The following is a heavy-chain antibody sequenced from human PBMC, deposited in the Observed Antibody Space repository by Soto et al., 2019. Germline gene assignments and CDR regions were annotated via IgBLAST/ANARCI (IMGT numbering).Heavy chain of an antibody. CDR1: GLTFSNSA. CDR2: ISSSGGRT. D-gene: IGHD6-6*01. CDR3: AKDLLMCSSSSSLGY. V-gene: IGHV3-23*01. Sequence: PGGSLRLSCVASGLTFSNSAMSWVRHVPGKGLEWAAGISSSGGRTNYADSVKGRFTISRDNSKDTLYLQMNSLRAEDTALYYCAKDLLMCSSSSSLGYWGQGTLVTVSS. J-gene: IGHJ4*02.